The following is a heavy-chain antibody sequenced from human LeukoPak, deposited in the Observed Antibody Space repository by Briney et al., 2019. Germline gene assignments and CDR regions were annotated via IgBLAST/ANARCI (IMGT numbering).Heavy chain of an antibody. D-gene: IGHD3-10*01. CDR1: GGSISSYY. V-gene: IGHV4-59*08. CDR3: ARKDHRGAENFFDY. Sequence: SETLSLTCTVSGGSISSYYWSWIRQPPGKGLEWIGYIYYSGSTNYNPSLKSRVTISVDTSKNQFPLKLSSVTAADTAVYYCARKDHRGAENFFDYWGQGTLVTVSS. CDR2: IYYSGST. J-gene: IGHJ4*02.